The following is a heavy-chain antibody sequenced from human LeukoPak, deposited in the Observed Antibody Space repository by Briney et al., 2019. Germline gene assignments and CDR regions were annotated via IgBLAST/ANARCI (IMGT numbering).Heavy chain of an antibody. CDR1: GYTFTSYG. Sequence: ASVKVSCKASGYTFTSYGISWVRQAPGQGVEWMGWISTYNGYANYAQKLQGRVTMTTETSTSTAYMELRSLRSDDTDVYYCARNSSDWYGYMDVWGKGTTVTVSS. D-gene: IGHD6-19*01. V-gene: IGHV1-18*01. CDR2: ISTYNGYA. CDR3: ARNSSDWYGYMDV. J-gene: IGHJ6*04.